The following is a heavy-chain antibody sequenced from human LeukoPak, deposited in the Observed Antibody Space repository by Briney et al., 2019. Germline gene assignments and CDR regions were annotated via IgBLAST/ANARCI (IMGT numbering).Heavy chain of an antibody. CDR1: GGSISSYY. CDR3: AIDGASGAFDI. V-gene: IGHV4-4*07. CDR2: IYTSGST. Sequence: SETLSLTCTVSGGSISSYYWSWIRQPAGKGLEWIGRIYTSGSTNYNPSLKSRVTMSVDTSKNQFSLKLSSVTAADTAAYYCAIDGASGAFDIWGQGTMATVSS. D-gene: IGHD3-16*01. J-gene: IGHJ3*02.